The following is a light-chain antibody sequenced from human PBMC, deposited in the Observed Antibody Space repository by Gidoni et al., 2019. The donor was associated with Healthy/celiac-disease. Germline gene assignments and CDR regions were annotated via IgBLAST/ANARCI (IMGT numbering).Light chain of an antibody. CDR3: MQDLQRMYT. CDR2: LGS. CDR1: QSLLHSNGYNY. V-gene: IGKV2-28*01. Sequence: IVMTQSPLSLPVTPGEPASISFRSSQSLLHSNGYNYLDWYLQKPGKSTQLLIYLGSNRASGVPDRFSGSGSGTDFTLKISRVEAEDVGVYYCMQDLQRMYTFGQGTKLEIK. J-gene: IGKJ2*01.